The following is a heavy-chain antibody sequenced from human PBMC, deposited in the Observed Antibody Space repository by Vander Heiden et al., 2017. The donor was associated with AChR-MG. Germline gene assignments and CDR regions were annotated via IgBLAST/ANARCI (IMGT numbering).Heavy chain of an antibody. D-gene: IGHD3-3*01. Sequence: EVQLLESGGGLVQPGGSLRLSCAASGFTFSDYAMSWVRQAPGKGLEWVSGISGSGATIYYTDSMKGRFTISRDNSKNTLYLQMNSLRAEDTAVYYCAKKGTTNAFDMWGQGTTVTVSS. V-gene: IGHV3-23*01. CDR2: ISGSGATI. CDR3: AKKGTTNAFDM. J-gene: IGHJ3*02. CDR1: GFTFSDYA.